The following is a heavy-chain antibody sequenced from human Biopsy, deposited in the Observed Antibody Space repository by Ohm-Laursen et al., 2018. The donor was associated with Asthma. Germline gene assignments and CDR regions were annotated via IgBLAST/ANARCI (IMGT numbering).Heavy chain of an antibody. D-gene: IGHD2-8*01. Sequence: GTLSLTCALNRGPFRGYVWAWIRQPPGKGLEWIGEIPQGGATTVNPSLKSRATISKDPSKSQLYLSLRALTAADTAVYYCASGPQWSGLDIWGQGTTVTVSS. CDR3: ASGPQWSGLDI. J-gene: IGHJ6*02. V-gene: IGHV4-34*04. CDR2: IPQGGAT. CDR1: RGPFRGYV.